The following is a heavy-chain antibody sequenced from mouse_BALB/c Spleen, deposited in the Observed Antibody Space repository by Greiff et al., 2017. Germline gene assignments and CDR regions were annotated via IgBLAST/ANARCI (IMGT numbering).Heavy chain of an antibody. CDR3: ARSNGYPLYAMDY. V-gene: IGHV1S34*01. CDR2: ISCYNGAT. J-gene: IGHJ4*01. CDR1: GYSFTGYY. D-gene: IGHD1-2*01. Sequence: LVKTGASVKISCKASGYSFTGYYMHWVKQSHEKSLEWIGYISCYNGATSYNQKFKGKATFTVDTSSSTAYMQFNSLTSEDSAVYYCARSNGYPLYAMDYWGQGTSVTVSS.